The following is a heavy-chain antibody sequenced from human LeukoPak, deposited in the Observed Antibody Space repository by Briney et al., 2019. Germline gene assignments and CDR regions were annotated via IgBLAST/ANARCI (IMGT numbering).Heavy chain of an antibody. J-gene: IGHJ4*02. D-gene: IGHD2-2*02. Sequence: GESLKISCKGSGYSFTSYWIGWVRQMPGKGLEWMGIIYPGDSDTRYSPSFQGQVTISADKSISTAYLQWSSLKASDTAMYYCARHAYCSSTSCYTPFDSWGQGTLVTVSS. CDR2: IYPGDSDT. V-gene: IGHV5-51*01. CDR3: ARHAYCSSTSCYTPFDS. CDR1: GYSFTSYW.